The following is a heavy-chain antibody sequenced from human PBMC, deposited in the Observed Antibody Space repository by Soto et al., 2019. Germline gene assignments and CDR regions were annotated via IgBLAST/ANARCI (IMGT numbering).Heavy chain of an antibody. D-gene: IGHD3-3*01. CDR2: INPNSGGT. V-gene: IGHV1-2*04. Sequence: QVQLVQSGAEVKKPGASVKVSCKASGYTFTGYYMHWVRQAPGQGLEWMGWINPNSGGTNYAQKFQGWVTMTRDTSISTAYMELSMLRSDDTAVYYCARVGRTTYYDFWSGPRSSNWFDPWGQGTLVTVSS. CDR3: ARVGRTTYYDFWSGPRSSNWFDP. CDR1: GYTFTGYY. J-gene: IGHJ5*02.